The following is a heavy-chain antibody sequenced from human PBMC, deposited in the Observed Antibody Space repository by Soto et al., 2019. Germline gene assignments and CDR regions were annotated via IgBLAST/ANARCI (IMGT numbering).Heavy chain of an antibody. V-gene: IGHV1-69*12. CDR3: ARGSLSGYSYPYYFDY. CDR2: IIPIFGTA. Sequence: QVQLVQSGAEVKKPGSSVNVSCKASGGTFSSYAISWVRQAPGQGLEWMGGIIPIFGTANYAQKFQGRVTITADESTSTAYMELSSLRSEDTAVYYCARGSLSGYSYPYYFDYWGQGTLVNVSS. CDR1: GGTFSSYA. J-gene: IGHJ4*02. D-gene: IGHD5-18*01.